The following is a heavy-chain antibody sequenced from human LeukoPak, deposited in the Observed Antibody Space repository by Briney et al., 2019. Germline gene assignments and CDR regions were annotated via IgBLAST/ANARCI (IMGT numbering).Heavy chain of an antibody. J-gene: IGHJ4*02. CDR2: ISGSGGST. Sequence: GGSLRLSCAGSGFTFSSYAMSWVRQAPGKGLEWVSAISGSGGSTYYADSVKGRFTISRDNSKNTLYLQMNSLRAEDTAVYYCAKVKRGVPAASNYFDYWGQGTLVTVSS. V-gene: IGHV3-23*01. CDR1: GFTFSSYA. CDR3: AKVKRGVPAASNYFDY. D-gene: IGHD2-2*01.